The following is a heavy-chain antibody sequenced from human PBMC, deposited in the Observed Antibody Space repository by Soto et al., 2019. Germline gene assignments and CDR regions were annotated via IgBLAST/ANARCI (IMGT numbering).Heavy chain of an antibody. Sequence: EVQLLESGGGLVQPGGSLRLSCAASGFTFSSYAMSWVRQAPGKGLEWVSAISGSGGSTYYADSVKGRFTISRDNSKHTLYLQMNSLRAADTAVYYCALRKSGYYYYYGMDVWGQGTTVTVSS. CDR2: ISGSGGST. V-gene: IGHV3-23*01. J-gene: IGHJ6*02. CDR1: GFTFSSYA. D-gene: IGHD3-3*01. CDR3: ALRKSGYYYYYGMDV.